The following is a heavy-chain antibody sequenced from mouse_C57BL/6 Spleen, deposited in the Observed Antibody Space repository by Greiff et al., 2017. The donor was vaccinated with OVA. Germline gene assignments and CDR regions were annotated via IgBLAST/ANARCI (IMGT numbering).Heavy chain of an antibody. V-gene: IGHV5-9-1*02. D-gene: IGHD1-1*01. Sequence: EVQLVESGEGLVKPGGSLKLSCAASGFTFSSYAMSWVRQTPEKRLEWVAYISSGGDYIYYADTVKGRFTISRDNARNTLYLQMSSLKSEDTAMYYCTRDYYGSSSYAKDYWGQGTSVTVSS. CDR2: ISSGGDYI. CDR1: GFTFSSYA. J-gene: IGHJ4*01. CDR3: TRDYYGSSSYAKDY.